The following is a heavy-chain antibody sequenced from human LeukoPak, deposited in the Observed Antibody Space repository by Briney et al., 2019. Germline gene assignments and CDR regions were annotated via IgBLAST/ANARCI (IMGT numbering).Heavy chain of an antibody. J-gene: IGHJ6*03. V-gene: IGHV3-21*01. CDR1: GFTFNTYT. D-gene: IGHD4-17*01. Sequence: GVLRLSCAASGFTFNTYTMNWVRQAPGKGLEWVSSISSSSSYIYYANSVKGRFTISRDHAKNSLYLQMNSLRAEDTAVYYCARDPQYGDYYYYYYMDVWGKGTTVTVS. CDR2: ISSSSSYI. CDR3: ARDPQYGDYYYYYYMDV.